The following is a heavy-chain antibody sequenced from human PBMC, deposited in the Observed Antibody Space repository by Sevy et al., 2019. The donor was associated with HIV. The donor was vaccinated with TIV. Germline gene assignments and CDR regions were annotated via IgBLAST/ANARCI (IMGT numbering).Heavy chain of an antibody. CDR2: IYYSGTT. CDR3: TGRNSGCFGP. Sequence: SETLSLTCTVSGASISSGDYYWSWIRQPPGKGLEWIGYIYYSGTTYYNPSLKSRVTISVDTSNNQFSLNLSSVTAADTAVYYCTGRNSGCFGPWGQGTLVTVSS. J-gene: IGHJ5*02. V-gene: IGHV4-30-4*01. D-gene: IGHD1-7*01. CDR1: GASISSGDYY.